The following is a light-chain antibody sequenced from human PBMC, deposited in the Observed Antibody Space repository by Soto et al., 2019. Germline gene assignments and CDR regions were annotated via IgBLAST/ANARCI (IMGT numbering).Light chain of an antibody. Sequence: DTPMTQSPSTLSASVGDRVTITCRASQSLNIWLAWYQQKPGRAPKLLIYQASTLASGVPSRFSGSGSGSEFTLTISSLQSDDFATYYCQQYNDYWTFGQGTKVEIK. V-gene: IGKV1-5*03. J-gene: IGKJ1*01. CDR3: QQYNDYWT. CDR1: QSLNIW. CDR2: QAS.